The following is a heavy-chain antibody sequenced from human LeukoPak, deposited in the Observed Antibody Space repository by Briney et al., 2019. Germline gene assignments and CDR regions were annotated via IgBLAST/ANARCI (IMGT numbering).Heavy chain of an antibody. D-gene: IGHD3-3*01. V-gene: IGHV1-8*01. CDR1: GYAFTNYD. J-gene: IGHJ5*02. Sequence: GASVKVSCKTSGYAFTNYDINWVRQAPGQGLERMGWMHPDNGNTGYAQKFQGRVTMTRNTSITTAYMELRSLRAEDTAVYYCVREVSAWPKNWFDPWGQGTLVTVSS. CDR3: VREVSAWPKNWFDP. CDR2: MHPDNGNT.